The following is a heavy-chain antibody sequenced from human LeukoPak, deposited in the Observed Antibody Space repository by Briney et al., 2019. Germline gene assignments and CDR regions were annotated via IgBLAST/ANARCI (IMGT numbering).Heavy chain of an antibody. Sequence: PSETLSLTCIVSGGAMSSSSHYWGWIRQPPGKGLEWIGSIYHSGSTVYNPSLKSRVAISVDTSRNQFSLKLNSVTASDTAVYYCARNTTVTDWYFDLWGRGTLVTVSS. V-gene: IGHV4-39*01. CDR2: IYHSGST. J-gene: IGHJ2*01. CDR3: ARNTTVTDWYFDL. D-gene: IGHD4-17*01. CDR1: GGAMSSSSHY.